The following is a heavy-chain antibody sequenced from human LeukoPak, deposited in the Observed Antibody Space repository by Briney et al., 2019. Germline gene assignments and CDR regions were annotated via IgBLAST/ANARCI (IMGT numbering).Heavy chain of an antibody. CDR1: GYTFTSYA. J-gene: IGHJ3*02. Sequence: ASVKVSCKASGYTFTSYAMNWVRQAPGQGLEWMGWIDTNTGNPTYAQGFTGRFVFSLDTSVSTAYLQISSLKAEDTAVYYCARFPAHYDSSGYAIWGQGTMVTVSS. CDR2: IDTNTGNP. V-gene: IGHV7-4-1*02. D-gene: IGHD3-22*01. CDR3: ARFPAHYDSSGYAI.